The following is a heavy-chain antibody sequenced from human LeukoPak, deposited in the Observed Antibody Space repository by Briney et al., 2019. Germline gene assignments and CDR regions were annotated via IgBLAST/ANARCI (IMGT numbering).Heavy chain of an antibody. CDR1: GGAISSYY. V-gene: IGHV4-59*13. Sequence: PSETLSLTCTVSGGAISSYYWSWIRQPPGRGLEWIGYIYYSGSTNYNPSLKSRVTISVDTSKNQFSLKLSSVTAADTAVYYCARAFPAYCSSTSCPKPFNYWGQGTLVTVSS. J-gene: IGHJ4*02. CDR2: IYYSGST. CDR3: ARAFPAYCSSTSCPKPFNY. D-gene: IGHD2-2*01.